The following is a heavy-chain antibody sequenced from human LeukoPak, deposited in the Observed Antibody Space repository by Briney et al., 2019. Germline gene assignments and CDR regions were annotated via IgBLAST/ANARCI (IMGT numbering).Heavy chain of an antibody. D-gene: IGHD3-3*01. Sequence: PSETLSLTCTVSGGSVSGGSYCWSWIRQPPGKELEWVGYIYYTGSTNYNPSLKSRVTISVDTSKNQFSLKLSSVTAADTAVYYCARGRRYRITIFGVVITKYYFDYWGQGTLVTVSS. CDR1: GGSVSGGSYC. J-gene: IGHJ4*02. CDR2: IYYTGST. CDR3: ARGRRYRITIFGVVITKYYFDY. V-gene: IGHV4-61*01.